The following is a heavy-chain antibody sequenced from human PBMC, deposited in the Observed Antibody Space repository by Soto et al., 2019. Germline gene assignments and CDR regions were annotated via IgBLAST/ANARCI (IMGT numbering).Heavy chain of an antibody. Sequence: QVQLVESGGGVVQPGRSLRLACAASGFTFSSSAMHWVRQAPGKGLEWVAVISYDGSNKYYADSVKGRFTISRDNSKHPLYLQMNSLGAEDTAVYYCARDKRDLRFLEWSYYFDYWGQGTLVTVSS. CDR2: ISYDGSNK. D-gene: IGHD3-3*01. V-gene: IGHV3-30-3*01. CDR3: ARDKRDLRFLEWSYYFDY. CDR1: GFTFSSSA. J-gene: IGHJ4*02.